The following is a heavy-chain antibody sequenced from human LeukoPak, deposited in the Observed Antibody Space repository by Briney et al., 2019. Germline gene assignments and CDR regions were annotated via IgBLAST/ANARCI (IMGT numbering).Heavy chain of an antibody. J-gene: IGHJ4*02. Sequence: GGSLRLSCAASGFTFSSNYMSWVRQAPGKGLEWVSVIYGGGSTYYADSVKGRFTISRDNSKNTLYLQMNSLRAEDTAVYYCARDISYGSGSYWGQGTLVTVSS. CDR2: IYGGGST. D-gene: IGHD3-10*01. V-gene: IGHV3-53*01. CDR3: ARDISYGSGSY. CDR1: GFTFSSNY.